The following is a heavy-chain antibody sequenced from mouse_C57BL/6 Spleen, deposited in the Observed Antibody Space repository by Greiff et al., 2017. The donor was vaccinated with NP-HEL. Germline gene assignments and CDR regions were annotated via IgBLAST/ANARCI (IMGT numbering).Heavy chain of an antibody. J-gene: IGHJ3*01. CDR1: GFNIKDDY. CDR2: IDPENGDT. Sequence: VQLQQSGAELVRPGASVKLSCTASGFNIKDDYMHWVKQRPEQGLEWIGWIDPENGDTVYASKFQGKATITADTSSNTAYLQLSSLTSEDTAVYYCTTKAYYGSPPFAYWGQGTLVTVSA. D-gene: IGHD1-1*01. V-gene: IGHV14-4*01. CDR3: TTKAYYGSPPFAY.